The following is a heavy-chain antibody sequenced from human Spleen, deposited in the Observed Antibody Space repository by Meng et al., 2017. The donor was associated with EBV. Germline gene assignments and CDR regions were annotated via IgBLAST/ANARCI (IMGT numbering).Heavy chain of an antibody. D-gene: IGHD2-8*02. CDR2: IIPIFGTA. CDR1: GGPFSSYA. J-gene: IGHJ4*02. CDR3: ATSGVLKSSFLAH. V-gene: IGHV1-69*06. Sequence: QGQLVQSGAEVKKPGSSVNVACRASGGPFSSYAISWVRQAPGQGVEWMGGIIPIFGTANSAQNFLGRVTITADKSTSTAYMELSSLRSEDTAVYFCATSGVLKSSFLAHWGQGTLVTVSS.